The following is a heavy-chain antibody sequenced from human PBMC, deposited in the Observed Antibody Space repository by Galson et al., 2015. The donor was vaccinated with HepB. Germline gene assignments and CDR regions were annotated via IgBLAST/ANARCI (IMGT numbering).Heavy chain of an antibody. CDR3: AKEGVLLWFGELLSDDY. V-gene: IGHV3-23*01. D-gene: IGHD3-10*01. J-gene: IGHJ4*02. CDR1: GFTFSSYA. Sequence: SLRLSCAASGFTFSSYAMSWVRQAPGKGLEWVSAISGSGGSTYYADSVKGRFTISRDNSKNTLYLQMNSLRAEDTAVYYCAKEGVLLWFGELLSDDYWGQGTLVTVSS. CDR2: ISGSGGST.